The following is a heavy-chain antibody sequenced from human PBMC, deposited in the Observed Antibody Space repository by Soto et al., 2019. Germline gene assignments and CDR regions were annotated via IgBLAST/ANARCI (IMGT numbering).Heavy chain of an antibody. V-gene: IGHV3-21*04. D-gene: IGHD3-3*01. CDR1: GFTFSDYS. J-gene: IGHJ6*02. CDR3: ARDLRLVTIFGWEYGFDV. Sequence: PAWSLRLSCAASGFTFSDYSVNWVLQAPGRGLEWVSSISNSGGSIYYVESVKGRFTTSRDNGKNSLYLQMNSLRVEDTAVYYCARDLRLVTIFGWEYGFDVCGQGTTVTVS. CDR2: ISNSGGSI.